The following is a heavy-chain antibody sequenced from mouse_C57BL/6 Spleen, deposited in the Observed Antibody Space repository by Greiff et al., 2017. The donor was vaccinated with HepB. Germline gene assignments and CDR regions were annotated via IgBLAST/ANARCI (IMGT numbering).Heavy chain of an antibody. J-gene: IGHJ2*01. CDR3: ARDGYESSPFAY. D-gene: IGHD2-2*01. CDR2: IYPGDGDT. CDR1: GYAFSSYW. Sequence: QVQLQQSGAELVKPGASVKISCKASGYAFSSYWMNWVKQRPGKGLEWIGQIYPGDGDTNYNGKFKGKATLTADKSSSTAYMQLSSLTSEDSAVYFCARDGYESSPFAYWGQGTTLTVSS. V-gene: IGHV1-80*01.